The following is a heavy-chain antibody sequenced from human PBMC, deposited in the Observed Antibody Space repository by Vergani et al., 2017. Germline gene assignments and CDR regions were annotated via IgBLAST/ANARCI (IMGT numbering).Heavy chain of an antibody. J-gene: IGHJ4*02. CDR2: ISGSGGST. V-gene: IGHV3-23*04. D-gene: IGHD2-15*01. Sequence: VQLVESGGGLVKPGGSLRLSCAASGFTFSDYYMSWIRQAPGKGLEWVSAISGSGGSTYYADSVKGRFTISRDNSKNTLYLQRNSLRAEDTSVYYCARVEAYCSGGSCYSLNYFDYWGQGTLVTVSS. CDR3: ARVEAYCSGGSCYSLNYFDY. CDR1: GFTFSDYY.